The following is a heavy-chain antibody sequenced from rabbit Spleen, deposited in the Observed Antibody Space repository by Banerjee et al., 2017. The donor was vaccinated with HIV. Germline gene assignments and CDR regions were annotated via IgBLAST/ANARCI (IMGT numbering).Heavy chain of an antibody. CDR3: ARDTSSSFSSYGMDL. J-gene: IGHJ6*01. V-gene: IGHV1S40*01. Sequence: QSLEESGGDLVKPGASLTLTCTASGVSFSSSSYMCWVRQAPGKGLEWIACIDTGSSGFTYFATWAKGRFTRSKTSSTTVTLQMTRLTAADTATYFCARDTSSSFSSYGMDLWGPGTLVTV. D-gene: IGHD1-1*01. CDR1: GVSFSSSSY. CDR2: IDTGSSGFT.